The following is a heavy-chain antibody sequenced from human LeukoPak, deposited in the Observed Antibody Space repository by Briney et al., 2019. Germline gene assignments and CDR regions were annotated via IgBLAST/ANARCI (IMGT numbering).Heavy chain of an antibody. CDR2: IRSKVYGGTT. D-gene: IGHD3-16*01. CDR3: TGSFGELSFFAH. Sequence: PGGSLRLSCTASGFTLSSYEMSWIRQAPGKGLKWVGFIRSKVYGGTTEYAASVKGRFTISRDDSKSIAYLQVNSLRTEDTAVYYCTGSFGELSFFAHWGQGTLVTVSS. J-gene: IGHJ4*02. CDR1: GFTLSSYE. V-gene: IGHV3-49*03.